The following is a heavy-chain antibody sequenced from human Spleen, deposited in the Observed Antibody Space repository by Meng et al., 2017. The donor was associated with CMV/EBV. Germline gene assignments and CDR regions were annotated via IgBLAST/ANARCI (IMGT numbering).Heavy chain of an antibody. Sequence: GGSLRLSCAASGSTVSSNYMSWVRQAPGKGLEWVAVISYDGSNKYYADSVKGRFTISRDNSKNTLYLQMNSLRAEDTAVYYCARVHSISSSWRDYYYYYGMDVWGQGTTVTVSS. CDR2: ISYDGSNK. CDR1: GSTVSSNY. D-gene: IGHD6-13*01. J-gene: IGHJ6*02. V-gene: IGHV3-30-3*01. CDR3: ARVHSISSSWRDYYYYYGMDV.